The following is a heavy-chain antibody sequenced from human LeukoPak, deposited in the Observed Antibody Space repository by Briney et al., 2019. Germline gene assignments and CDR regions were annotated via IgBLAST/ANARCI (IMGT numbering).Heavy chain of an antibody. CDR2: ITSVSSYK. V-gene: IGHV3-21*01. CDR3: ARDPTADDY. J-gene: IGHJ4*02. CDR1: GFTLDDYA. Sequence: PGGSLRLSCAASGFTLDDYAMHWVRQAPGKGLEWVSSITSVSSYKYYADSVKGRFTISRDNAKNSLFLQMNSLRAEDTAIYYCARDPTADDYWGQGTLVTVSS. D-gene: IGHD2-2*01.